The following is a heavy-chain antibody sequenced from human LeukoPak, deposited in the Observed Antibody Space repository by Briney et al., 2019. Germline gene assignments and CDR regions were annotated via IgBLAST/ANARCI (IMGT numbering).Heavy chain of an antibody. D-gene: IGHD3-10*01. Sequence: GGSLRLSCAASGFTFGNYNMNWVRQAPGKAMEWVSSITSSGTYIFYADSVKGRFTISRDNAKNSLYLQMNSLRAEDTAVYYCARDGGSGSYYFDYWGQGTLVTVSS. J-gene: IGHJ4*02. V-gene: IGHV3-21*01. CDR3: ARDGGSGSYYFDY. CDR2: ITSSGTYI. CDR1: GFTFGNYN.